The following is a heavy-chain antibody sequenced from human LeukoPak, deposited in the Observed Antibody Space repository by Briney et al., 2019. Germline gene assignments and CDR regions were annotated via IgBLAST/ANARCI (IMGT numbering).Heavy chain of an antibody. CDR1: GFIFSNFW. J-gene: IGHJ2*01. V-gene: IGHV3-7*03. Sequence: TGGSLRLSCAASGFIFSNFWMYWVRQAPGKGLEWVASIKTDGTATYYVDSVKGRFTISRDNAKNSLYLQMNGLRAGDTAVYYCAKVLGYGDSSYWYFDLWGRGTLFTVSS. CDR3: AKVLGYGDSSYWYFDL. D-gene: IGHD3-22*01. CDR2: IKTDGTAT.